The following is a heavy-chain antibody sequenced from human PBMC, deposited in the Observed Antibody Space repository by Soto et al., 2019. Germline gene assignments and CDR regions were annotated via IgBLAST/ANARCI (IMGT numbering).Heavy chain of an antibody. CDR1: GGSISSSNW. CDR2: TYHSGST. CDR3: ARAAELGYYYYGMDV. J-gene: IGHJ6*02. V-gene: IGHV4-4*02. D-gene: IGHD7-27*01. Sequence: SETLSLTCAVSGGSISSSNWWSWVRQPPGKGLEWIGETYHSGSTNYNPSLKSRVTISVDKSKNQFSLKLSSVTAADTAVYYCARAAELGYYYYGMDVWGQGTTVTVS.